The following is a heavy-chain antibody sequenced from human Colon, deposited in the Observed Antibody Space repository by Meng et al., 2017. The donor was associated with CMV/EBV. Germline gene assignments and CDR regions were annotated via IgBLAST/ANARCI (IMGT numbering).Heavy chain of an antibody. J-gene: IGHJ6*02. D-gene: IGHD2-15*01. CDR1: GFSFSSYS. CDR2: ISSSSSYI. Sequence: GESLKISCEASGFSFSSYSMNWVRQAPGKGLEWVSSISSSSSYIYYADSVKGRFTISRDNAKNSLYLQMNSLRAEDTAVYYCAREGGPDPYYYGMDVWGQGTTVTVSS. V-gene: IGHV3-21*01. CDR3: AREGGPDPYYYGMDV.